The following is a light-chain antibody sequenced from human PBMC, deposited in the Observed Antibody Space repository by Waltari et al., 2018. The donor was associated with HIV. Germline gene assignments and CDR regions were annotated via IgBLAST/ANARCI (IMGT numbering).Light chain of an antibody. CDR1: NSNIGRYA. Sequence: QSVLTQPPSASGAPGQRVSISCSGGNSNIGRYAVSWYQQLPGTAPKLLIYSNTQRPSGVPHRFSGAKSGTSASLAIGGLQSEDEADYYCAAWDDSLSGSVLFGGGTKLTVL. J-gene: IGLJ2*01. V-gene: IGLV1-44*01. CDR2: SNT. CDR3: AAWDDSLSGSVL.